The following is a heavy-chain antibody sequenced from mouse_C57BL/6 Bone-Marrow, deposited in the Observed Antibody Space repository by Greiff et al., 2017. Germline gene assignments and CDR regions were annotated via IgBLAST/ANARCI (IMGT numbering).Heavy chain of an antibody. V-gene: IGHV5-17*01. J-gene: IGHJ4*01. Sequence: EVQGVESGGGLVKPGGSLKLSCAASGFTFSDYGMHWVRQAPEKGLEWVAYISSGSSTIYYADTVKGRFTISRDNAKNTLFLQMTSLRSEDTAMYYCARPDDYDGYYAMDYWGQGTSVTVSS. CDR2: ISSGSSTI. D-gene: IGHD2-4*01. CDR3: ARPDDYDGYYAMDY. CDR1: GFTFSDYG.